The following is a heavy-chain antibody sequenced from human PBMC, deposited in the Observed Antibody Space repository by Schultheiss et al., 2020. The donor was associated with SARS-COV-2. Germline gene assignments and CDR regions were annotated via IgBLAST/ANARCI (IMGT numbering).Heavy chain of an antibody. D-gene: IGHD4-17*01. J-gene: IGHJ4*02. V-gene: IGHV3-21*01. CDR3: TKVDLGVYGEDC. CDR2: VSSSGRYI. CDR1: GFRFSDYS. Sequence: GGSLRLSCEVSGFRFSDYSMNWVRQAPGKGLEWVASVSSSGRYIYYGGSVPGRFTISRDNAKKSLYLQMNNLRVEDTAIYYCTKVDLGVYGEDCWGQGTLVTVSS.